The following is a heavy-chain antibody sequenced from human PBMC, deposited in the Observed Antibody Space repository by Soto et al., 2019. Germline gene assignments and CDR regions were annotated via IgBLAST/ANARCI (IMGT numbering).Heavy chain of an antibody. V-gene: IGHV3-21*01. CDR2: INPTSSHI. CDR3: ARGYCGGGGCYLRRDAFDV. CDR1: GFTFSAYH. J-gene: IGHJ3*01. D-gene: IGHD2-15*01. Sequence: EVQLVESGGVLVMPGGSLRLSCAASGFTFSAYHMNWVRQAPGKGLEWVSSINPTSSHIYYADSVRGRFTISRDDSKNSVSLQMNSLRTEDAALYYCARGYCGGGGCYLRRDAFDVWGQGTMVTVSS.